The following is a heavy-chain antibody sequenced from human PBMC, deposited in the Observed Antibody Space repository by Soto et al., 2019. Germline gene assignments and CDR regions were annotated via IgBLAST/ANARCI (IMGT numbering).Heavy chain of an antibody. V-gene: IGHV3-21*01. D-gene: IGHD3-3*01. CDR1: GFAFSSYS. CDR2: ISSSSSYI. Sequence: GGSLRLSCAASGFAFSSYSMNWVRQAPGKGLEWVSSISSSSSYIYYADSVKGRFTISRDNAKNSLYLQMNSLRAEDTAVYYCARDHGIFGVFDYWGQGTLVTVSS. CDR3: ARDHGIFGVFDY. J-gene: IGHJ4*02.